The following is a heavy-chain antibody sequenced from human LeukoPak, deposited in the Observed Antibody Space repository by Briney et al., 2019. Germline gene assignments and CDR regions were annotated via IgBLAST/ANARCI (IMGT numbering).Heavy chain of an antibody. V-gene: IGHV4-34*01. J-gene: IGHJ4*02. CDR1: RGSFSGCY. Sequence: SETLSLTCAVYRGSFSGCYWSWIRQPPGKGLEWIGEINHSGSTNYNPSLKSRVTISVVTSKNQFSLKLSSVTAADTAVYYCARGLSRTPPGGYWGQGTLVTVSS. CDR2: INHSGST. CDR3: ARGLSRTPPGGY. D-gene: IGHD2-2*01.